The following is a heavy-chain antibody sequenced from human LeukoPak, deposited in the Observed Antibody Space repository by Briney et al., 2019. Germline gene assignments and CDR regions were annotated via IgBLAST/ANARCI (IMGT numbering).Heavy chain of an antibody. J-gene: IGHJ4*02. V-gene: IGHV4-39*01. CDR3: ARQMNTVTADY. Sequence: SGAPSLTCTVSGGSISSSSYFWGWIRQPPGKGLEWVGIIFCSGSTYYNPSLNSQVTISIDTSKNKSSLRLSSVTAADTAVYYCARQMNTVTADYWGQGTLVTVSS. CDR1: GGSISSSSYF. CDR2: IFCSGST. D-gene: IGHD4-17*01.